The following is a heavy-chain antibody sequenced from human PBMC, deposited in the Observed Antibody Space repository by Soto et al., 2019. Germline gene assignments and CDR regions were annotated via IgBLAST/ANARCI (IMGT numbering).Heavy chain of an antibody. CDR1: GYSFTSYW. D-gene: IGHD6-13*01. CDR2: IYPGDSDT. CDR3: ARHRKKAAVLNVFDI. Sequence: PGESLKISCKGSGYSFTSYWIGWVRQMPGKGLEWMGIIYPGDSDTRYSPSFQGQVTISADKSISTAYLQWSSLKASDTAMYYCARHRKKAAVLNVFDIWGQGTMVTVSS. J-gene: IGHJ3*02. V-gene: IGHV5-51*01.